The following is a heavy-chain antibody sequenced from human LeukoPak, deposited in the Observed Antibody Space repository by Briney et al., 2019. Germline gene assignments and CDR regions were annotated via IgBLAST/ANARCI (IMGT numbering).Heavy chain of an antibody. J-gene: IGHJ6*03. CDR3: AKDRGNHYYYYYYMDV. CDR2: IWCDGSNK. CDR1: GFTFSSYG. D-gene: IGHD1-14*01. Sequence: GRSLRLSCAASGFTFSSYGMHWVRQAPGKGLEWVAVIWCDGSNKYYADSVKGRFTISRDNSKNTLYLQMNSLRAEDTAVYYCAKDRGNHYYYYYYMDVWGKGTTVTVSS. V-gene: IGHV3-33*06.